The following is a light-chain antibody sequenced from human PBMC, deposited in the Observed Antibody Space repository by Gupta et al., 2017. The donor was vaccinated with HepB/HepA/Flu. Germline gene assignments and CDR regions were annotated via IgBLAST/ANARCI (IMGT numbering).Light chain of an antibody. Sequence: QSVLTHPPSASGTPGHSFTISCSGSSANIGSKYVYWYQQFPGTAPKLLIYRNQQRPSGVPDRFYGSSAGTSDSPALTVARSDYEEEDDCDRWAERVRGVVFGSGTKLTVL. CDR1: SANIGSKY. CDR2: RNQ. CDR3: DRWAERVRGVV. J-gene: IGLJ2*01. V-gene: IGLV1-47*01.